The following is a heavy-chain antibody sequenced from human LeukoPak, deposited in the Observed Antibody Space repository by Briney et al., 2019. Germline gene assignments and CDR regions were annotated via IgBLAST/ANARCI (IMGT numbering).Heavy chain of an antibody. V-gene: IGHV4-59*01. CDR2: IYYSGST. J-gene: IGHJ5*02. CDR3: ARGYRSGPAAAGTNWFDP. D-gene: IGHD6-13*01. Sequence: SETLSLTCTVSGGSISSYYWSWIRQPPGKGLEWIGYIYYSGSTNYNPSLKSRVTTSVDTSKNQFSLKLSSVTAADTAVYYCARGYRSGPAAAGTNWFDPWGQGTLVTVSS. CDR1: GGSISSYY.